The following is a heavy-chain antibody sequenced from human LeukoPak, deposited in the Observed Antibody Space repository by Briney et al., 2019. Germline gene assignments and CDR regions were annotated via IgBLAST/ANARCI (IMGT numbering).Heavy chain of an antibody. Sequence: SETLSLTCAVFGESFVGRHWSWIRQSPGKGLEWLGEASHAGITNYNPSLKSRVSISVDTSKDQLSLTLTSVTAADTAVYYCARGRANWDYDFDYWGQGTPVTVS. J-gene: IGHJ4*02. CDR3: ARGRANWDYDFDY. CDR1: GESFVGRH. D-gene: IGHD1-7*01. CDR2: ASHAGIT. V-gene: IGHV4-34*01.